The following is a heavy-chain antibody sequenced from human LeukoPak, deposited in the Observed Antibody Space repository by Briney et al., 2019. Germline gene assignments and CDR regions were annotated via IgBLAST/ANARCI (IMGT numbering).Heavy chain of an antibody. Sequence: PSETLSLTCTVSGGSISSYYWSWFRQPAGKGLEWIGRIYITGSTNYNPSLKSRVTMSVDTSRSQFSLRLSSVTAADTAVYYCARSGGDFWSGSFGYFDYWGQGTLVTVSS. CDR2: IYITGST. D-gene: IGHD3-3*01. CDR1: GGSISSYY. V-gene: IGHV4-4*07. CDR3: ARSGGDFWSGSFGYFDY. J-gene: IGHJ4*02.